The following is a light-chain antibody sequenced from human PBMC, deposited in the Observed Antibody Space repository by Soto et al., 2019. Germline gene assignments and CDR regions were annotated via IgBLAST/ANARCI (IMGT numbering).Light chain of an antibody. J-gene: IGKJ1*01. Sequence: GFTRSQFAAWLSRWEKGTLSXTGSKSVGSSFLPWYQQKPGKAPRFLIYRASTRAHGSPDRFSGSGSVTHFTRTFSRLEPEDFAVYYGQQYATPPKTFCQGTKVDIK. CDR3: QQYATPPKT. CDR2: RAS. CDR1: KSVGSSF. V-gene: IGKV3-20*01.